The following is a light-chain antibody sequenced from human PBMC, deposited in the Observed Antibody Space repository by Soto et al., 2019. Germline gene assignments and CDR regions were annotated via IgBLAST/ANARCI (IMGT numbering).Light chain of an antibody. CDR2: LAS. CDR1: HSITSSY. Sequence: IVLTQTPGTLSLSPRERAPLSCRARHSITSSYLARYQQTPGQTPSLRIYLASSRATGSPDRCSCSGSGEYFPLTISRLELEDCAVYYCQQYGSSPQTYGQWAKVDIK. J-gene: IGKJ1*01. V-gene: IGKV3-20*01. CDR3: QQYGSSPQT.